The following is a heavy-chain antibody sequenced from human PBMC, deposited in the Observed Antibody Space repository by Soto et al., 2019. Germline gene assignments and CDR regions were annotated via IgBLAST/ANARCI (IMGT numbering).Heavy chain of an antibody. V-gene: IGHV4-30-4*01. J-gene: IGHJ5*02. CDR3: AQERPDCGRVGP. D-gene: IGHD2-21*01. CDR2: IYYSGST. CDR1: GGSISSGDYY. Sequence: QVQLQESGPGLVKPSQTLSLTCTVSGGSISSGDYYWSWIRQPPGKGLEWIGYIYYSGSTYYSPSPKGRVTITVDQCQNQVSLKPSSVAAAGPGRDFRAQERPDCGRVGPWGQGTLGTGSS.